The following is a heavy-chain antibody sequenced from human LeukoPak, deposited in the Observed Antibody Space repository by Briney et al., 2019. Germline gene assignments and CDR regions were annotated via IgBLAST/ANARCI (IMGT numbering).Heavy chain of an antibody. D-gene: IGHD3-22*01. J-gene: IGHJ4*02. CDR2: IYYSGST. CDR1: GGSISSGGYY. Sequence: NPSETLSLTCTVSGGSISSGGYYWSWLRQHPGKGLEWIGYIYYSGSTYYNPSLKSRVTISVDTSKNQFSLKLSSVTAADTAVYYCARVSYYDSSGSPDYWGQGTLVTVSS. V-gene: IGHV4-31*03. CDR3: ARVSYYDSSGSPDY.